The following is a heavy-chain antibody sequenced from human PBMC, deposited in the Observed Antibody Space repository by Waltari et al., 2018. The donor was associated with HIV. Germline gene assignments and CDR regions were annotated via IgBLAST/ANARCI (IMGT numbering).Heavy chain of an antibody. CDR1: GASFCGYY. Sequence: QVQLQQWGAGLLKPSETLSLTCAVSGASFCGYYWSWIRQSPGMGLEWIGEISQSGSTNYNPPLKSRVTISVDTSKNHFSLNLSSVTAADTAVYYCARGRMGYWYFDLWGRGTLVTVSS. J-gene: IGHJ2*01. CDR3: ARGRMGYWYFDL. V-gene: IGHV4-34*02. CDR2: ISQSGST.